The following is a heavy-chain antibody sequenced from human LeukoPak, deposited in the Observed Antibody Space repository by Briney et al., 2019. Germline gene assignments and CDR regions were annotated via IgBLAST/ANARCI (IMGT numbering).Heavy chain of an antibody. J-gene: IGHJ3*02. CDR1: GFTFSSYW. CDR3: AREEAFDI. Sequence: GGSLRLSCAAPGFTFSSYWMSWVRQAPGKGLEWVANIKQDGSEKYYVDSVKGRFTISRDNAKNSLYLQMNSLRAEDTAVYYCAREEAFDIWGQGTMVTVSS. CDR2: IKQDGSEK. V-gene: IGHV3-7*03.